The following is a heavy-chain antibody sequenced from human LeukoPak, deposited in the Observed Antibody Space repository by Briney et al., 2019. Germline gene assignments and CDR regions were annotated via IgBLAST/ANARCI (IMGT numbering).Heavy chain of an antibody. D-gene: IGHD3-22*01. CDR1: GFHFSSYW. V-gene: IGHV3-74*01. J-gene: IGHJ3*02. Sequence: PGGSLRLSCAASGFHFSSYWIHWVRQAPGKGLVWVSRISGDGSTTSYADSVKGRFPISRDNAKNTLSLQMNSLRAEDTAVYYCARGYYYDSSGSLRAFDIWGQGTMVTVSS. CDR2: ISGDGSTT. CDR3: ARGYYYDSSGSLRAFDI.